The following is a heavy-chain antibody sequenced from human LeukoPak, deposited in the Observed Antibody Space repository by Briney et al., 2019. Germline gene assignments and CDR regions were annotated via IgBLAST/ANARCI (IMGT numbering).Heavy chain of an antibody. CDR2: ISAYNGNT. D-gene: IGHD5-24*01. CDR1: GYTFTSYG. CDR3: ARDLTMATITRVLDY. V-gene: IGHV1-18*01. J-gene: IGHJ4*02. Sequence: ASVKVSCKASGYTFTSYGISWVRQAPGQGLEWMGWISAYNGNTNYAQKFQGSVTITADESTSTAYMELSSLRSEDTAVYYCARDLTMATITRVLDYWGQGTLVTVSS.